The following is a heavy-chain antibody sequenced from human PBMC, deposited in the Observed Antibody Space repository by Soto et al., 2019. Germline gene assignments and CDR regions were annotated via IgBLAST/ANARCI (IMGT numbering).Heavy chain of an antibody. Sequence: PSETLSLTCAVSGGSISSGGYSWSWIRQPPGKGLEWIGYIYHSGSTYYNPSLKSRVTISVDRSKNQFSLKLSSVTAADTAVYYCAREIAALQAGWFDPWGQGTLVTVSS. D-gene: IGHD2-15*01. CDR2: IYHSGST. V-gene: IGHV4-30-2*01. CDR3: AREIAALQAGWFDP. J-gene: IGHJ5*02. CDR1: GGSISSGGYS.